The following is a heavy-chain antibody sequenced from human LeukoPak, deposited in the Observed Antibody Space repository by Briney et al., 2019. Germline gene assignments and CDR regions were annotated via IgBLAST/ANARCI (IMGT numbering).Heavy chain of an antibody. J-gene: IGHJ4*02. CDR1: GFTFSSSA. CDR2: ISDTGRLS. V-gene: IGHV3-23*01. CDR3: ARARYDFWSGYSYYFDY. D-gene: IGHD3-3*01. Sequence: PGGSLRLSCAASGFTFSSSAMSWVRQAPGKGLEWVAAISDTGRLSYCADSVNGRFTISRDNSKNTLYLQMNSLRAEDTAVYYCARARYDFWSGYSYYFDYWGQGTLVTVSS.